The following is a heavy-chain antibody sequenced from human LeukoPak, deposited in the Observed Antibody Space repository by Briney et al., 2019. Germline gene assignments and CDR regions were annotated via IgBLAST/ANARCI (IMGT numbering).Heavy chain of an antibody. D-gene: IGHD3-10*01. V-gene: IGHV3-23*01. CDR2: ISGSGGST. CDR3: AKGTPSSGSYRYYFDY. Sequence: GGSLRLSCAASGFTFSSYAMSWVRQAPGKGLEWVSAISGSGGSTYYADSVKGRFTISRDNSKNTLYLQMNSLRAEDTAVYYCAKGTPSSGSYRYYFDYWGQGTLVTVSS. CDR1: GFTFSSYA. J-gene: IGHJ4*02.